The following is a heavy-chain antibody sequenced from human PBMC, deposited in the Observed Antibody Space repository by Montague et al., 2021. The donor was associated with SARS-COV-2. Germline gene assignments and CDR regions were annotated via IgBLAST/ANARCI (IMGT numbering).Heavy chain of an antibody. CDR1: GGSFSGCY. V-gene: IGHV4-34*01. J-gene: IGHJ4*02. CDR3: ARVAGGYYHDSSAYFDY. CDR2: INQSGST. D-gene: IGHD3-22*01. Sequence: SETLSLTCAVYGGSFSGCYWSRIRQPPGKGVEWSGEINQSGSTNYNPSXXSRVTLSVDTSKKQFSLKLSSLTAADTAVYYCARVAGGYYHDSSAYFDYWGQGSLVTVSS.